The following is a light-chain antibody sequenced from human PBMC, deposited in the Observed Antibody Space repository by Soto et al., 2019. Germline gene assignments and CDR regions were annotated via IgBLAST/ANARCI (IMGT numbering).Light chain of an antibody. J-gene: IGKJ5*01. Sequence: DIQMTQSPSSLSASVGDRVTITCRASQSISNWLAWYQQKPGKAPKLLIYDASTLESGVPSRFSGGGFGTDFTLTIISLQPDDFATYYCQQYSSYSTFGQGTRLEI. CDR3: QQYSSYST. CDR2: DAS. V-gene: IGKV1-5*01. CDR1: QSISNW.